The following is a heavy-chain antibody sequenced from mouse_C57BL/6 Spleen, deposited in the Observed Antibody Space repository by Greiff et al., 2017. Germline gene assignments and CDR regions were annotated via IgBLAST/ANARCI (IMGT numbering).Heavy chain of an antibody. J-gene: IGHJ4*01. D-gene: IGHD1-1*01. V-gene: IGHV1-78*01. Sequence: VQLQESDAELVKPGASVKISCKVSGYTFTNHTIHWMKQRPEQGLEWIGYIYPRDGSTKYNEKFKGKATLTADKSSSTAYMQLNSLTSEDSAVYFCARLGSNPYYAMDYWGQGTSVTVSS. CDR1: GYTFTNHT. CDR2: IYPRDGST. CDR3: ARLGSNPYYAMDY.